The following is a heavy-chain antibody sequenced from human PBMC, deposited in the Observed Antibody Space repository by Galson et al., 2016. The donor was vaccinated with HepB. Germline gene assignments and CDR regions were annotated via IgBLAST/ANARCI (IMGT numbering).Heavy chain of an antibody. V-gene: IGHV2-70*04. CDR3: ARIPDHRWLPDY. CDR1: GFSLSTSGMR. D-gene: IGHD5-24*01. Sequence: PALVKPTQTLTLTCTFSGFSLSTSGMRVAWIRQPPGKALEWLARIDWDDDKLYSTSLQTRLTISQDTSKAQVVLTMTNMGPGDTATYYCARIPDHRWLPDYWGQGTLVTVSS. CDR2: IDWDDDK. J-gene: IGHJ4*02.